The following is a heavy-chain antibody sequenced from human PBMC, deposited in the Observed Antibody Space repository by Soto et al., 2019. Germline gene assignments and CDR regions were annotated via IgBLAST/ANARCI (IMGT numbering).Heavy chain of an antibody. CDR3: ARGIDY. CDR1: GGSFSGYY. Sequence: QVQLQQWGAGLLKPSETLSLTCAVYGGSFSGYYWTWIRQPPGKGLEWIGEINPSGTTNYNPSLXSXXTLSVDTSKNQFSLSLTSVTAADTAVYYCARGIDYWGQGTLVTVSS. J-gene: IGHJ4*02. CDR2: INPSGTT. V-gene: IGHV4-34*01.